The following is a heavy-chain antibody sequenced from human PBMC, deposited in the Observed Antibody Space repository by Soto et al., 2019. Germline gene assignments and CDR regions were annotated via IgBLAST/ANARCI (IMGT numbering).Heavy chain of an antibody. Sequence: PGGSLRLSCAASGFTFSSYAMSWVRQAPGKGLEWVSAISGSGGSTYYADSVKGRFTISRDNSKNTLYLQMNSLRAEDTAVYYCAKGGDYYESSGYYAPVDYWGQGTLVTVSS. V-gene: IGHV3-23*01. J-gene: IGHJ4*02. CDR3: AKGGDYYESSGYYAPVDY. D-gene: IGHD3-22*01. CDR1: GFTFSSYA. CDR2: ISGSGGST.